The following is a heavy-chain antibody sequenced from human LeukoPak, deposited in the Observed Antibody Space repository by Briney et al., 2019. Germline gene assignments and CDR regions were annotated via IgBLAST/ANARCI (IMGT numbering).Heavy chain of an antibody. CDR1: GGTFSSYA. D-gene: IGHD2-15*01. J-gene: IGHJ4*02. Sequence: GASVKVSCKASGGTFSSYAISWVRQAPGQGLEWMGRIIPIFGTANYAQKFQGRVTITTDESTSTAYMELSSLRSEDTAVYYCARGELCRGGSWYSSPPPDYWGQGTLVTVSS. V-gene: IGHV1-69*05. CDR2: IIPIFGTA. CDR3: ARGELCRGGSWYSSPPPDY.